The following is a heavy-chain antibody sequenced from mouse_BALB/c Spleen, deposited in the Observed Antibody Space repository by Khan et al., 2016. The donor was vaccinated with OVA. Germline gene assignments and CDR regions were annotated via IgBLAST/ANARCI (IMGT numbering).Heavy chain of an antibody. D-gene: IGHD2-3*01. CDR1: GYSITSDYA. Sequence: EVKLLESGPGLVKPSQSLSLTCTVTGYSITSDYAWNWIRQFPGNKLEWMGYISYSGSTNYNPALKSRISITRDTSKNQFFLQLNSVTTEDTATDYCARDGSRYNYAMDYGGQGTSVTVSS. CDR2: ISYSGST. V-gene: IGHV3-2*02. J-gene: IGHJ4*01. CDR3: ARDGSRYNYAMDY.